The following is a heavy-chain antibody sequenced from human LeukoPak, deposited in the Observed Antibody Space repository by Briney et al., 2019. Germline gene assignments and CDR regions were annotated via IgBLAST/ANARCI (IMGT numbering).Heavy chain of an antibody. CDR1: GFTFSSYD. D-gene: IGHD3-22*01. J-gene: IGHJ4*02. CDR3: AKLGDSSGHLAWLDY. V-gene: IGHV3-23*01. CDR2: ISGSGGST. Sequence: GGSLRLSCAASGFTFSSYDMRWVRQAPGKGLEWVSGISGSGGSTYYADSVKGRFTISRDNSKNTLYLQMNSLRAEDTAVYYGAKLGDSSGHLAWLDYWGQGTLVTVSS.